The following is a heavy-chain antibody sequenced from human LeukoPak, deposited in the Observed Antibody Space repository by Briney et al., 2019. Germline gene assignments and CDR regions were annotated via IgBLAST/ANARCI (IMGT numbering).Heavy chain of an antibody. V-gene: IGHV3-11*01. CDR2: ISSSGSTI. D-gene: IGHD2-2*01. J-gene: IGHJ4*02. CDR3: ARDHRYCSSTSCRDY. CDR1: GFTFSDYY. Sequence: AGGSLRLSCGASGFTFSDYYMSWIRQAPGKGLEWVSYISSSGSTIYYADSVKGRFTISRDNAKNSLYLQMNSLRAEDTAVYYCARDHRYCSSTSCRDYWGQGTLVTVSS.